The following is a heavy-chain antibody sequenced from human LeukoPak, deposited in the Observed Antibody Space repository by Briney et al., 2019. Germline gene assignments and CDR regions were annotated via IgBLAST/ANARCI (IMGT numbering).Heavy chain of an antibody. Sequence: NPSETLFLTCTVSGGSISSSSYYWGWIRQPPGKGREWIGSIYYSGSTYYNPSLKSRVTISVDTSKNQFSLKLSSVTAADTAVYYCARDLGYSSGGFDPWGQGTLVTVSS. CDR3: ARDLGYSSGGFDP. CDR1: GGSISSSSYY. D-gene: IGHD6-19*01. V-gene: IGHV4-39*07. J-gene: IGHJ5*02. CDR2: IYYSGST.